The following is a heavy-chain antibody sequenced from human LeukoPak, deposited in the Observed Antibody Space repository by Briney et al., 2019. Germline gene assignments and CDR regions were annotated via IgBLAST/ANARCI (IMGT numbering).Heavy chain of an antibody. D-gene: IGHD6-19*01. V-gene: IGHV1-8*01. J-gene: IGHJ6*02. Sequence: ASVKVSCKASGYTFTSYEIHWVRQATGQGLEWMGWMNPNSGNTGYAQKFQGRVTMTRNTSISTAYMELSSLRSEDTAVYYCARGGDSGWYLRYYYYYGMDVWGQGTTVTVSS. CDR3: ARGGDSGWYLRYYYYYGMDV. CDR2: MNPNSGNT. CDR1: GYTFTSYE.